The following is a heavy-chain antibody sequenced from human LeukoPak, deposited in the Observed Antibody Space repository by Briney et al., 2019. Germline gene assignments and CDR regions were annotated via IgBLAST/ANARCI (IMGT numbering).Heavy chain of an antibody. CDR2: IYTSGST. J-gene: IGHJ3*02. Sequence: SETLSLTCTVSGGSISSGSYYWSWIRQPAGKGLEWIGRIYTSGSTNYNPSLKSRVTISVDTSKNQFSLKLSSVTAADTAVYYCARVWYSSMAARPGAFDIWGQGTMATDSS. CDR3: ARVWYSSMAARPGAFDI. D-gene: IGHD6-6*01. CDR1: GGSISSGSYY. V-gene: IGHV4-61*02.